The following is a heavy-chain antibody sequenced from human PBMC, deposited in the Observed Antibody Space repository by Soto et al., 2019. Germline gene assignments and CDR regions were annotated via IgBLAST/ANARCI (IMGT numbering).Heavy chain of an antibody. V-gene: IGHV3-15*01. CDR2: IKSKTDGGTT. CDR1: GFTFSNAW. J-gene: IGHJ4*02. Sequence: EVQLVESGGGLVKPGGSLRLSCEASGFTFSNAWMSWVRQAPGKGLEWVGRIKSKTDGGTTDYAAPVKGRFTISRDDSKNTLYQQMNSLKAEDTAVYYCTTGAGTWIGQHDYWGQGTLVTVSS. CDR3: TTGAGTWIGQHDY. D-gene: IGHD6-19*01.